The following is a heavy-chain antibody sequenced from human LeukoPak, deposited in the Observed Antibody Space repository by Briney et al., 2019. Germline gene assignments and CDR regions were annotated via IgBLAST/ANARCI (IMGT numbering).Heavy chain of an antibody. CDR1: GGTFSSYA. CDR2: IIPIFGTA. Sequence: GASVKVSCKASGGTFSSYAISWVRQAPGQGLEWMGGIIPIFGTANYAQKFQGRVTITADESTSTAYMELSRLRSDDTAVYYCASSHYYYYYYMDVWGKGTTVTISS. V-gene: IGHV1-69*13. J-gene: IGHJ6*03. CDR3: ASSHYYYYYYMDV.